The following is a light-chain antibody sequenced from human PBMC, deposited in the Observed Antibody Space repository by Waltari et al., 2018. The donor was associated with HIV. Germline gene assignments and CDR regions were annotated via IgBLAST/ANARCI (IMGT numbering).Light chain of an antibody. V-gene: IGLV4-69*01. J-gene: IGLJ3*02. Sequence: QLVLTQSPSASASLGASVKLTCTLSSGHSSYAIAWHQQQPEKGPRYLMKLNSDGSHSKGDGVPGRFSGSSSGAERYLTISSLQSEDEADYYCQTWGTGYTVFGGGTKLTVL. CDR3: QTWGTGYTV. CDR1: SGHSSYA. CDR2: LNSDGSH.